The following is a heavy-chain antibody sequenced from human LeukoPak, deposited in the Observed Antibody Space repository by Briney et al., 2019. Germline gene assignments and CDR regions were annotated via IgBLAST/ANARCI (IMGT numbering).Heavy chain of an antibody. Sequence: GGSLRLSCAASGFTFSSYAMHWVRQAPGKGLEWVAVKSYHGSDEYYADSVKGRFTISRDNSKSTLYLQMNSLRAEDTAVYYCARARGASPLMRNDGFDIWGQGTMVTVSS. CDR2: KSYHGSDE. D-gene: IGHD3-10*01. CDR1: GFTFSSYA. J-gene: IGHJ3*02. V-gene: IGHV3-30*04. CDR3: ARARGASPLMRNDGFDI.